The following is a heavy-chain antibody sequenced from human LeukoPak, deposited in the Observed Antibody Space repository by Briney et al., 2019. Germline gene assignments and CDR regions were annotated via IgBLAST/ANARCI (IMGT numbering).Heavy chain of an antibody. Sequence: GGSLRLSCAASGFTFSSYGMHWVRQAPGKGLEWVAVMSYDGSNKYYADSVKGRFTISRDNSKNTLYLQMNSLRAEDTAVYYCAKDLVRSSSWYWGYFDYWGQGTLVTVSS. CDR1: GFTFSSYG. CDR3: AKDLVRSSSWYWGYFDY. CDR2: MSYDGSNK. D-gene: IGHD6-13*01. V-gene: IGHV3-30*18. J-gene: IGHJ4*02.